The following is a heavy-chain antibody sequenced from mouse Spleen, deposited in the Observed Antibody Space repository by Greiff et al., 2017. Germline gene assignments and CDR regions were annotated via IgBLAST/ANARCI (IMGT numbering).Heavy chain of an antibody. D-gene: IGHD1-1*01. CDR1: GFSLTSYG. J-gene: IGHJ4*01. CDR2: IWSDGST. V-gene: IGHV2-6-1*01. CDR3: ARQLTTVVAPYAMDY. Sequence: QVQLQQSGPGLVAPSQSLSITCTVSGFSLTSYGVHWVRQPPGKGLEWLVVIWSDGSTTYNSALKSRLSISKDNSKSQVFLKMNSLQTDDTAMYYCARQLTTVVAPYAMDYWGQGTSVTVSS.